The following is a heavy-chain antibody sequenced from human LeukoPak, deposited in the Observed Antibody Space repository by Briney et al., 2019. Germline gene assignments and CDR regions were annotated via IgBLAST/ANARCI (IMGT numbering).Heavy chain of an antibody. J-gene: IGHJ5*02. CDR2: INPSGGST. D-gene: IGHD4-17*01. V-gene: IGHV1-46*01. CDR3: ASHYGDYDP. Sequence: ASVKVSCKASGYTFTSYCMHWVRQAPGQGLEWMGIINPSGGSTSYAQKFQGRVTITADKSTSTAYMELSSLRSEDTAVYYCASHYGDYDPWGQGTLVTVSS. CDR1: GYTFTSYC.